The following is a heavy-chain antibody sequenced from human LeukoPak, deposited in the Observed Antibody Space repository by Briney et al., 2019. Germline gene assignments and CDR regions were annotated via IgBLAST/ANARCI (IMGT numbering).Heavy chain of an antibody. D-gene: IGHD2-2*01. CDR3: AREGYCSSTSCQSDY. J-gene: IGHJ4*02. CDR2: ISSSSSYT. CDR1: GFTFSDYY. Sequence: PGGSLRLSCAASGFTFSDYYMSWIRQAPGKGLEWVSYISSSSSYTNYADSVKGRFTISRDNAKNSLYLQMNSLRAEDTAVYYCAREGYCSSTSCQSDYWGQGTLVTVSS. V-gene: IGHV3-11*06.